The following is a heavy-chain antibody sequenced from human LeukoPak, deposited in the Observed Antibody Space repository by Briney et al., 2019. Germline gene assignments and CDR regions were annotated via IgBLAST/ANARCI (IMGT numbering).Heavy chain of an antibody. CDR3: AKEGAIVTLYAFDI. Sequence: GASVKVSCKASGYTFTSYPVHWVRHAPGQRLEWMGWINTGNGNTMYSQNFQGRVTFTRDTSANTAYMELSSLTSEDTAVYYCAKEGAIVTLYAFDIWGQGTVVTVSS. J-gene: IGHJ3*02. V-gene: IGHV1-3*04. CDR1: GYTFTSYP. CDR2: INTGNGNT. D-gene: IGHD3-22*01.